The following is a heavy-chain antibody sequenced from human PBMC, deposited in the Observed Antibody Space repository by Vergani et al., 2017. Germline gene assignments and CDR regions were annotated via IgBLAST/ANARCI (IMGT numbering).Heavy chain of an antibody. J-gene: IGHJ6*02. D-gene: IGHD2-2*01. V-gene: IGHV3-21*01. Sequence: EVQLVESGGGLVKPGGSLRLSCAASGFTFSSYSMNWVRQAPGKGLEWVSSISSSSSYIYYADSVKGRFTISRDNAKNSLYLQMNSLRAEDTAVYYCARDKVDIVVVPAAMPVRSDYLSYYYYGMDVWGQGTTVTVSS. CDR2: ISSSSSYI. CDR1: GFTFSSYS. CDR3: ARDKVDIVVVPAAMPVRSDYLSYYYYGMDV.